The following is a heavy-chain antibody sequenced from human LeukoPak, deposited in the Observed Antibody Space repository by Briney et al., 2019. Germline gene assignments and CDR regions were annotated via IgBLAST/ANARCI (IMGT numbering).Heavy chain of an antibody. J-gene: IGHJ6*02. CDR2: INSDGSIT. V-gene: IGHV3-74*01. D-gene: IGHD6-6*01. CDR3: AKDQSLAAARPFYYYYYGMDV. Sequence: PGGSLRLSCAASGFTFSTYWMHWFRQAPGKGLVWVSRINSDGSITDYEDSVKGRFTISRDNAKNTLYLQMNSLRAEDTAVYYCAKDQSLAAARPFYYYYYGMDVWGQGTTVTVSS. CDR1: GFTFSTYW.